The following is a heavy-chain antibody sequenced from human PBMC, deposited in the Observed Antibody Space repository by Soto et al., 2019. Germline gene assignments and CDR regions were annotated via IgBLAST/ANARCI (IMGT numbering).Heavy chain of an antibody. CDR1: GFTVSSNY. V-gene: IGHV3-53*01. D-gene: IGHD6-13*01. J-gene: IGHJ4*02. Sequence: PGGSLRLSCAASGFTVSSNYMSWVRQAPGKGLEWVSLIYSGGSTYYADSVEGRFTISRDNSKNTLYLQMSSLRAEDTAVYYCARGYSSSWYVGLGYWGQGTLVTVSS. CDR3: ARGYSSSWYVGLGY. CDR2: IYSGGST.